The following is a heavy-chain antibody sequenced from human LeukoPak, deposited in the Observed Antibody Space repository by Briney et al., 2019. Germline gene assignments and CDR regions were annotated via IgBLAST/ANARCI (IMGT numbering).Heavy chain of an antibody. CDR1: GFTFSSNW. CDR2: INSDGSST. V-gene: IGHV3-74*01. Sequence: GGSLRLSCAASGFTFSSNWMHWVRQAPWKGLEWVSQINSDGSSTNYADSVKGRFTISRDNAKNTLYLQMNSLRAEDTAVYYCARVGVGMYHFDHWGQGTLVTVSS. D-gene: IGHD2-2*01. J-gene: IGHJ4*02. CDR3: ARVGVGMYHFDH.